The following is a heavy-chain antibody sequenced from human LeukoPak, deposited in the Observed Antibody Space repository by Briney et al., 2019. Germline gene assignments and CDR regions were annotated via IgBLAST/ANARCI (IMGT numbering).Heavy chain of an antibody. CDR2: IYHSGST. D-gene: IGHD1-26*01. CDR3: ARDDRGREDAFDI. J-gene: IGHJ3*02. Sequence: SETLSLTCTVSGYSISSGYYWGWIRQPPGKGLEWIGSIYHSGSTYYNPSLKSRVTISVDTSKNQFSLKLSSVTAADTAVYYCARDDRGREDAFDIWGQGTMVTVSS. CDR1: GYSISSGYY. V-gene: IGHV4-38-2*02.